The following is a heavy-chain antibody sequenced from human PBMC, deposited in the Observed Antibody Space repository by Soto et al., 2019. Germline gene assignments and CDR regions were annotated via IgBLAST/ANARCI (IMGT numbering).Heavy chain of an antibody. V-gene: IGHV1-3*01. D-gene: IGHD3-22*01. CDR1: GYTFTNYA. Sequence: GASVKVSCKASGYTFTNYAMHWVRQAPGQRLEWMGWINAGNGNTKYSQKFQGRVTITRDTSASTAYMELSSLRSEDTAVYYCASAYYYDSSGYYIYYGMDVWGQGTTVTVSS. J-gene: IGHJ6*02. CDR3: ASAYYYDSSGYYIYYGMDV. CDR2: INAGNGNT.